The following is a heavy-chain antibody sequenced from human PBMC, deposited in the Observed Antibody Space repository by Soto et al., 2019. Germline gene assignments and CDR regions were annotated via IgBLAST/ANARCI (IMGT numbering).Heavy chain of an antibody. CDR1: GLTFSNYA. Sequence: EVQLLDSGGGLVQPGGSLRLSCAASGLTFSNYAMTWVRQAPGKGLEWVSGISGSGGNTYYADSVKGRFTISRDNSNNTLYLQMNSLRAEDTAVYYCGRAVSSNLDYGMDVWGQGTTVTVSS. CDR3: GRAVSSNLDYGMDV. V-gene: IGHV3-23*01. J-gene: IGHJ6*02. D-gene: IGHD4-4*01. CDR2: ISGSGGNT.